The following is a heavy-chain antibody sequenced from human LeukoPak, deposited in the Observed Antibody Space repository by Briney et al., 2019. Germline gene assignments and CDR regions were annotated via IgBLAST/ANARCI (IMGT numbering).Heavy chain of an antibody. J-gene: IGHJ6*03. V-gene: IGHV5-51*01. CDR2: IYPGDSDT. CDR1: GYSFTSFW. CDR3: ARLLYSSSSDYYFYMDV. Sequence: GESLKISCKGSGYSFTSFWIGWVRQMPGKGLEWMRIIYPGDSDTRYSPSFQGQVTFSADKSISTAYLQWSSLKASDTAVYYCARLLYSSSSDYYFYMDVWGKGTTVTVSS. D-gene: IGHD6-6*01.